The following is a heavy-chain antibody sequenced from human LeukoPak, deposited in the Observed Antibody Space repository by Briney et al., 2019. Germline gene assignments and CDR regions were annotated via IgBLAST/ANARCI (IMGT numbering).Heavy chain of an antibody. CDR2: INPNSGDT. J-gene: IGHJ6*03. CDR3: ARGYYGSGSYVFYYYYYMDV. Sequence: ASVKVFCKASGYIFTGYYMHWVREAPGQGLEVMGWINPNSGDTNYAQKFQGSVTMTRDTSISTAYMELTSLRSEDTAVYHCARGYYGSGSYVFYYYYYMDVWGQGTTVTISS. D-gene: IGHD3-10*01. CDR1: GYIFTGYY. V-gene: IGHV1-2*02.